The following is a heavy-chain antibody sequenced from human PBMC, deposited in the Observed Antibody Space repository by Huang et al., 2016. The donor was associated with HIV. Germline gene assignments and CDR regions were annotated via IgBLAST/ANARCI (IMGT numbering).Heavy chain of an antibody. Sequence: EVQLVQSGAEAKKPGESLKIPCQGSGYGFNNYWGGWESQMTGKGLGWMGIIDPVDSDTLYRPSVQGQVTISADKSIRPAYLEWGSLKASDTAMYYCARQGDPYDSSGYESFFDYWGQGALVTVSS. V-gene: IGHV5-51*01. J-gene: IGHJ4*02. D-gene: IGHD3-22*01. CDR1: GYGFNNYW. CDR3: ARQGDPYDSSGYESFFDY. CDR2: IDPVDSDT.